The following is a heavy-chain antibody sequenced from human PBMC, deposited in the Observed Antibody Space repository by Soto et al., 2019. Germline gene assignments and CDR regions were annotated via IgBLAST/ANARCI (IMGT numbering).Heavy chain of an antibody. CDR2: IYYSGST. D-gene: IGHD6-25*01. V-gene: IGHV4-59*12. CDR1: GGSISSYY. Sequence: SETLSLTCTVSGGSISSYYWSWIRQPPGKGLEWIGYIYYSGSTNYNPSLKSRVTISVDTSKNQFSLKLSSVTAADTAVYYCARGDMRLRKYYYYYYMDVWGKGTTVTVSS. CDR3: ARGDMRLRKYYYYYYMDV. J-gene: IGHJ6*03.